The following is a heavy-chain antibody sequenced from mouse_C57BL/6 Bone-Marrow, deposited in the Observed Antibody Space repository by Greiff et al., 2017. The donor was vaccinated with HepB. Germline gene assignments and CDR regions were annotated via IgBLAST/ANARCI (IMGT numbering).Heavy chain of an antibody. CDR1: GFSLTSYG. J-gene: IGHJ4*01. CDR3: ARHLHYYGSSYDAMDY. Sequence: VKLQESGPGLVAPSQSLSITCTVSGFSLTSYGVHWVRQPPGKGLEWLVVIWSDGSTTYNSALKSRLSISKDNSKSQVFLKMNSLQTDDTAMYYCARHLHYYGSSYDAMDYWGQGTSVTVSS. D-gene: IGHD1-1*01. CDR2: IWSDGST. V-gene: IGHV2-6-1*01.